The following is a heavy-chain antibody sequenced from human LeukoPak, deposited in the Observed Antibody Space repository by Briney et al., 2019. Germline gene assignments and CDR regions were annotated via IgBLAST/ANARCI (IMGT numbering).Heavy chain of an antibody. J-gene: IGHJ4*02. Sequence: SVKVSCKTSGGTFSSSAITWVRQAPGQGLEWMGRIIPVLNITTYAQKFQGSVTITADTSTSTVYMELSSLRSEDTAVYYCARDKELSAPDYYFDYWGQGTLVTVSS. V-gene: IGHV1-69*04. CDR2: IIPVLNIT. CDR3: ARDKELSAPDYYFDY. D-gene: IGHD1-7*01. CDR1: GGTFSSSA.